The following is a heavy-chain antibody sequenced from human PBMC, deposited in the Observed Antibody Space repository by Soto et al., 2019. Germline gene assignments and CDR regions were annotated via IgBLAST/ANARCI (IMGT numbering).Heavy chain of an antibody. CDR3: ARDKGSSSWHSFDH. D-gene: IGHD2-2*01. J-gene: IGHJ4*02. V-gene: IGHV3-48*01. CDR1: GFTFSQFP. Sequence: GGSLRLSYAASGFTFSQFPMNWVRQAPGKGLEWISYISTGSSAIHYADSVRGRFTIFRDEATNSLYLQMNSLRAEDTAVYYCARDKGSSSWHSFDHWGQGTLVTVSS. CDR2: ISTGSSAI.